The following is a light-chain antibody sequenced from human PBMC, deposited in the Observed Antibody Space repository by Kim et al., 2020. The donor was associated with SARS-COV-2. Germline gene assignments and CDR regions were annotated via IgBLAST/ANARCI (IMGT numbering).Light chain of an antibody. CDR2: GAF. V-gene: IGKV1-33*01. CDR3: QQYDTLPLT. Sequence: ASVGDRVTITCQASHDIGNYLNWYQQKLGKAPKLLIYGAFHLETGVPSRFRGSGYGTHFSLIISSLQPEDIATYYCQQYDTLPLTFGPGTKVDIK. J-gene: IGKJ3*01. CDR1: HDIGNY.